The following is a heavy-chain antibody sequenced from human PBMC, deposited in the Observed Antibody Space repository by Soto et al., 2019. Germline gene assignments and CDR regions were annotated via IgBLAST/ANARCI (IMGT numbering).Heavy chain of an antibody. CDR1: GFTFSSYS. J-gene: IGHJ3*02. V-gene: IGHV3-48*02. Sequence: GGSLRLSCAASGFTFSSYSMNWVRQAPGKGLEWVSYISSSSSTIYYADSVKGRFTISRDNAKNSLYLQMNSLRDEDTAVYYCARAKGYSSGWSVYDAFDIWGQGTMVTVPS. D-gene: IGHD6-19*01. CDR2: ISSSSSTI. CDR3: ARAKGYSSGWSVYDAFDI.